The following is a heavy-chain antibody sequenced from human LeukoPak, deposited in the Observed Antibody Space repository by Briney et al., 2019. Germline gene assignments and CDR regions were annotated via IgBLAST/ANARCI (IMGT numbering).Heavy chain of an antibody. CDR1: GYPFSQHG. V-gene: IGHV3-33*01. CDR3: VVILVPAAVWQFDV. Sequence: GGSLRLSSVASGYPFSQHGIHWVRQAPGRGLEWVAVIWPDGNKKEYADSVRGRFIVSKDNSENTLSLQMNSLRAEDTAVYYCVVILVPAAVWQFDVWGRGTLVTVPS. D-gene: IGHD2-2*01. J-gene: IGHJ2*01. CDR2: IWPDGNKK.